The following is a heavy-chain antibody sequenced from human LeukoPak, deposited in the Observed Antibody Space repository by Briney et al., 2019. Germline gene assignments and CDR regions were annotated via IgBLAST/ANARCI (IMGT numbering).Heavy chain of an antibody. Sequence: SETLSLTCTVSGGSISSYYWSWIRQPPGKGLEWIGSIYYSGSTYYNPSLKSRVTISVDTSKNQFSLKLSSVTAADTAVYYCARERLVRFLDYWGQGTLVTVSS. V-gene: IGHV4-59*12. J-gene: IGHJ4*02. D-gene: IGHD6-19*01. CDR2: IYYSGST. CDR1: GGSISSYY. CDR3: ARERLVRFLDY.